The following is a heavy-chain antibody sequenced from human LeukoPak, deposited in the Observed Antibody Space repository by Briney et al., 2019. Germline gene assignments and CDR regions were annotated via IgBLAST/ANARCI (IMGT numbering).Heavy chain of an antibody. CDR3: ARGDARDWYFNL. CDR2: IYFSGRT. Sequence: SETLSLTCTVSAGSISGYYWSWIRQPPGKGLEWIGYIYFSGRTNYNPPLKSRVAISLDTSKNQFSLTLSSVTAADTAVYYCARGDARDWYFNLWGRGTLVTVSS. D-gene: IGHD3-16*01. V-gene: IGHV4-59*08. CDR1: AGSISGYY. J-gene: IGHJ2*01.